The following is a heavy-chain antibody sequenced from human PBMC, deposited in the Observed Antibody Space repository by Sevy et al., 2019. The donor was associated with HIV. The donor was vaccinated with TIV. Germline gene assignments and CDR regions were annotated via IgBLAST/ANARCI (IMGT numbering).Heavy chain of an antibody. D-gene: IGHD3-10*01. CDR1: GFTFNTYA. CDR2: IWNDGSEK. J-gene: IGHJ6*02. Sequence: GGSPRLSCAASGFTFNTYAMHWVRQPPGKGLEWVAVIWNDGSEKYYADSVEGRFTISRDNSKNMLYLQMNSLRAEDTAVFFCARDPLYHYGSGTFYRFYYGMDVWGQGTTVTVSS. CDR3: ARDPLYHYGSGTFYRFYYGMDV. V-gene: IGHV3-33*01.